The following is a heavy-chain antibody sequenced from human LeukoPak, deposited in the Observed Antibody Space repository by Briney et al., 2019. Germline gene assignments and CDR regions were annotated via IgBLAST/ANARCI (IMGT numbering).Heavy chain of an antibody. D-gene: IGHD2-21*02. J-gene: IGHJ6*02. CDR1: RFTFSYYA. CDR3: AREHIVVVTATLDV. CDR2: ISGSGGST. Sequence: PGGSLRLSCAASRFTFSYYAMSWVRQAPGKGLEWVSAISGSGGSTYYADSVKGRFSISRDNSKNTLYLQMNSLRAEDTAVYYCAREHIVVVTATLDVWGQGTTVTVSS. V-gene: IGHV3-23*01.